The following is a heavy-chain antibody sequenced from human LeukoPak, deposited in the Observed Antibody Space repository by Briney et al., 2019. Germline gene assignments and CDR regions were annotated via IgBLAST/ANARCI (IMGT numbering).Heavy chain of an antibody. CDR1: GYTLTSYG. V-gene: IGHV1-18*04. Sequence: GASVKVSCKASGYTLTSYGISWVRQAPGQGLEWMGWISAYNGNTNYAQKLQGRVTMTTDTSTKTAYMELRSLRSDDTAVYSCARGTPYDYGDSFNYWGQGTLVTVSS. J-gene: IGHJ4*02. D-gene: IGHD4-17*01. CDR3: ARGTPYDYGDSFNY. CDR2: ISAYNGNT.